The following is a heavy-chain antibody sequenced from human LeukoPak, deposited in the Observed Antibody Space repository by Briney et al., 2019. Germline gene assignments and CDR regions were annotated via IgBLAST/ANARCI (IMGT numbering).Heavy chain of an antibody. J-gene: IGHJ4*02. Sequence: GGSLRLSCAASKFTVSSNYMSWVRQAPGKGLEWVSVIYSGGDTYYADSVKGRFTISRDNSKNTLYLQMNSLRAEDTAVYYCASTPGYSSGWFRGYFDYWGQGTLVTVSS. CDR1: KFTVSSNY. CDR3: ASTPGYSSGWFRGYFDY. CDR2: IYSGGDT. D-gene: IGHD6-19*01. V-gene: IGHV3-53*01.